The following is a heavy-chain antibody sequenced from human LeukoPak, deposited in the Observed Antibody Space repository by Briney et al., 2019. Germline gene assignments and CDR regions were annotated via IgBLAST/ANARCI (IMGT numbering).Heavy chain of an antibody. CDR2: ISSSGSTI. CDR3: ARVPYGGNSYYYYYMDV. J-gene: IGHJ6*03. CDR1: GFTFSDYY. Sequence: GGSLRLSCAASGFTFSDYYMSWIRQAPGKGLEWVSYISSSGSTIYYADSVKGRFTISRDNAKDSLYLQMNSLRAEDTAVYYCARVPYGGNSYYYYYMDVWGKGTTVTVSS. D-gene: IGHD4-23*01. V-gene: IGHV3-11*04.